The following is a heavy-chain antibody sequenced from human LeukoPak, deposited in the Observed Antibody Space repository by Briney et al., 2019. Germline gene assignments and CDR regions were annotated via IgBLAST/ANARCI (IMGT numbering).Heavy chain of an antibody. CDR1: GYSFTSYW. D-gene: IGHD3-3*01. CDR2: IYPVDSDT. V-gene: IGHV5-51*01. J-gene: IGHJ5*02. CDR3: ARHRGTIFGMVMSNWFDP. Sequence: GESLKISCEASGYSFTSYWIGWVRQMPGKGLEWVALIYPVDSDTRYNPSFQGQVTISADKSINTVYLQWNSLKASDSAMYYCARHRGTIFGMVMSNWFDPWGQGTLVTVSS.